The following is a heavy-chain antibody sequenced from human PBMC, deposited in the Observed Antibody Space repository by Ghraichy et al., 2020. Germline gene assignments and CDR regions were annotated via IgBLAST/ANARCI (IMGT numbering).Heavy chain of an antibody. CDR1: GYTFTSYD. CDR3: ARVPPSSGWFNGYYYGMDV. J-gene: IGHJ6*02. CDR2: MNPNSGNT. V-gene: IGHV1-8*01. Sequence: SVKVSCKASGYTFTSYDINWVRQATGQGLEWMGWMNPNSGNTGYAQKFQGRVTMTRNTSISTAYMELSSLRSEDTAVYYCARVPPSSGWFNGYYYGMDVWGQGTTVTVSS. D-gene: IGHD6-19*01.